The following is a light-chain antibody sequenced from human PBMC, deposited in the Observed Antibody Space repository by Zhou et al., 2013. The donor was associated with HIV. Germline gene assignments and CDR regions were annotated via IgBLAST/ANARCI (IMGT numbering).Light chain of an antibody. Sequence: EFVLTQSPGTLSLSPGERATLSCRASQTVYSSYLAWFQQKPGQALRLLIYGASTRATGIPDRFSGSGSGTDFTLTISRLEPEDFALYHCQQYGSPPPTFGQGTKVDI. CDR2: GAS. CDR3: QQYGSPPPT. CDR1: QTVYSSY. J-gene: IGKJ1*01. V-gene: IGKV3-20*01.